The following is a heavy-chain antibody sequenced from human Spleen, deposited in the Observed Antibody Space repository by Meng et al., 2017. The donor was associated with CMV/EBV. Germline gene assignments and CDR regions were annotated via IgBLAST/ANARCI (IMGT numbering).Heavy chain of an antibody. CDR1: GGTFSSYT. CDR3: AREITIFGVVPTYYFDY. J-gene: IGHJ4*02. V-gene: IGHV1-69*16. D-gene: IGHD3-3*01. Sequence: SVKVSCKASGGTFSSYTVNWVRQGPGHGPEWMGGIIPVLGTANYAQKFHGRVTITTDDSASTAYMELSSLRSEDTAVYYCAREITIFGVVPTYYFDYWGQGTLVTVSS. CDR2: IIPVLGTA.